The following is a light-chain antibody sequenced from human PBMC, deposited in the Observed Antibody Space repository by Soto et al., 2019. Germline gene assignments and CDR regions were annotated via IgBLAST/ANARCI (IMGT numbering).Light chain of an antibody. J-gene: IGLJ1*01. V-gene: IGLV2-14*01. Sequence: QSALTQPASVSGSPGQSITISCTGTSSDVGSYNYVSWYQQHPDKAPKLMIYDVSNRPSRVSNRFSGSKSGNTASLTISGLQAEDEADYYCSSYRSTSALGVFGTGTKVTVL. CDR2: DVS. CDR1: SSDVGSYNY. CDR3: SSYRSTSALGV.